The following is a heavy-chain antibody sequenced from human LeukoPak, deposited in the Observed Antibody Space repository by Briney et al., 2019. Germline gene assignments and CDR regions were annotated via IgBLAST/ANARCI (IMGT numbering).Heavy chain of an antibody. D-gene: IGHD4-17*01. CDR3: AKDWAPVTTLIFDY. CDR1: GFRFSTYG. V-gene: IGHV3-33*06. Sequence: QPGRSLRLSCAASGFRFSTYGMHWVRQAPGKGLEWVAVIWYDGSNKYYADSVKGRFTISRDNSKNTLYLQMNSLRAEDTAVYYCAKDWAPVTTLIFDYWGQGTLVTVSS. J-gene: IGHJ4*02. CDR2: IWYDGSNK.